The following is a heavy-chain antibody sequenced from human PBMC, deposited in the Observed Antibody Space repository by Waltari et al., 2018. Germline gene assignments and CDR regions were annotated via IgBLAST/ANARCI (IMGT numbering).Heavy chain of an antibody. CDR1: GASIPSSSYF. V-gene: IGHV4-39*07. J-gene: IGHJ6*03. CDR3: ARVVGINSGYYYYMDV. D-gene: IGHD2-15*01. Sequence: QMQLQESGPGLVKPSETLSLTCTISGASIPSSSYFWGWIRQPPGKGLEWIGSIYYSGDTYYNPSLKSRVTISVDTSKNQFSLKLTSFTAADTALYYCARVVGINSGYYYYMDVWGKGTTVNISS. CDR2: IYYSGDT.